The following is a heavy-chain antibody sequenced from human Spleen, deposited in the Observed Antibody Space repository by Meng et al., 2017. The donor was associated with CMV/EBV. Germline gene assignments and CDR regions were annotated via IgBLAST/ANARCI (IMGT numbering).Heavy chain of an antibody. CDR3: TSSWYDPLDH. CDR2: INKTGTNK. CDR1: GFTFSSYE. J-gene: IGHJ4*02. D-gene: IGHD1-14*01. V-gene: IGHV3-48*03. Sequence: GESLKISCAASGFTFSSYEMNWVRQAPGKGPEWISYINKTGTNKYYADSVKGRFTISRDNAKNTLSLQMHSLRAEDTAVYYCTSSWYDPLDHWGQGTLVTVSS.